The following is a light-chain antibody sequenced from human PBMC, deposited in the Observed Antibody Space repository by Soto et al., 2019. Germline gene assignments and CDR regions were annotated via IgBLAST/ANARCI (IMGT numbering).Light chain of an antibody. CDR3: QQYYAIPYT. CDR2: WAS. Sequence: DIVMTQSPDSLAVSLGERATINCKSSQSVLYSSDNKYYLAWYQQKPGQPHKLLIYWASTRESGVPDRFSGSGSGTDFTLTISSLQAGDVAVYYCQQYYAIPYTFGQGTKLEIK. V-gene: IGKV4-1*01. CDR1: QSVLYSSDNKYY. J-gene: IGKJ2*01.